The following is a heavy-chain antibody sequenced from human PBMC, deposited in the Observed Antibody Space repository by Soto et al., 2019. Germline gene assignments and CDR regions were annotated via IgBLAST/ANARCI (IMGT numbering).Heavy chain of an antibody. J-gene: IGHJ4*02. Sequence: PLETLSLTCIVSGGSITSGSFYWGWLRQPPGKGPEWIGSLYYSGTPYYNPSLNSRATIFVDMSRKQFSLKVTSVTAADTAVYFCARQVAVAGGYYFDYWGQGILVTVSS. CDR1: GGSITSGSFY. CDR3: ARQVAVAGGYYFDY. D-gene: IGHD6-19*01. V-gene: IGHV4-39*01. CDR2: LYYSGTP.